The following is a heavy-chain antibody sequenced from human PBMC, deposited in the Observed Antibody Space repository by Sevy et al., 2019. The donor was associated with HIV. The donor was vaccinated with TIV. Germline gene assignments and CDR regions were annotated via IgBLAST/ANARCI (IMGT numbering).Heavy chain of an antibody. V-gene: IGHV4-39*01. Sequence: SETLSLTCTVSGGSISSSSYDWGWIRQPPGKGLECIGSMYYSGNTYCNLSLKSRVTIFVDTSKNQISLKLTSVTAADTAVYYCARQGGIVDRAFDYWGQGTLVTVSS. CDR3: ARQGGIVDRAFDY. J-gene: IGHJ4*02. CDR2: MYYSGNT. CDR1: GGSISSSSYD. D-gene: IGHD2-21*01.